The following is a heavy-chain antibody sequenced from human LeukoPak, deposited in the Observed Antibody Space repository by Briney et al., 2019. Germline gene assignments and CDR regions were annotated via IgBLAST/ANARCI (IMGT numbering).Heavy chain of an antibody. Sequence: GGSLRLSCAASGFTFSRNWMSWVRQAPGKGLEWVANIKQGGSEKHYVDSVKGRFTISRDDAKNSLYLQMNSLRAEDTAVYYCAKAVTSGIAAAGKREFDYWGQGTLVTVSS. D-gene: IGHD6-13*01. CDR2: IKQGGSEK. CDR3: AKAVTSGIAAAGKREFDY. J-gene: IGHJ4*02. V-gene: IGHV3-7*03. CDR1: GFTFSRNW.